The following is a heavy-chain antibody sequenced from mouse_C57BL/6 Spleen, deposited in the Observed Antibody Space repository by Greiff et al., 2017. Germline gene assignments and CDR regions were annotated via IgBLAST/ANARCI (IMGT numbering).Heavy chain of an antibody. D-gene: IGHD2-5*01. CDR1: GFNIKNTY. V-gene: IGHV14-3*01. Sequence: QVVESVAELVRPGASVKLSCTASGFNIKNTYMHWVKQRPEQGLEWIGRIDPANGNTKYAPKFQGKATITADTSSNTAYLQLSSLTSEDTAIYYCARSLAYYSNVFAYWGQGTLVTVSA. CDR2: IDPANGNT. CDR3: ARSLAYYSNVFAY. J-gene: IGHJ3*01.